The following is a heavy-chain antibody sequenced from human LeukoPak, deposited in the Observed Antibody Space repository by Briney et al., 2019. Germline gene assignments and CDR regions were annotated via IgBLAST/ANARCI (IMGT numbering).Heavy chain of an antibody. CDR1: GFTINTYG. D-gene: IGHD3-10*01. Sequence: GGSLRLSCAASGFTINTYGMSWVRQAPGKGLEWVSSISGPTTYYADSVKGRFTISRDTSKNSVYLQMNSLRAEDTAVYYCAKSVYHSGDYWGQGTLVTVSS. J-gene: IGHJ4*02. CDR2: ISGPTT. V-gene: IGHV3-23*01. CDR3: AKSVYHSGDY.